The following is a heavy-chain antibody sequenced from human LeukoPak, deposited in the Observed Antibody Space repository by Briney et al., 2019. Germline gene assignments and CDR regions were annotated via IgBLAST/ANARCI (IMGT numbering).Heavy chain of an antibody. CDR1: VYTFTTYV. J-gene: IGHJ5*02. Sequence: GASVQVSCKASVYTFTTYVISWVRQAPGQGRAWMGWICTYNGKTNYAQQFQCRVSMTTDTSMSTTYMELRSLRSDDTAVYYCARDLIAVRPGWFDTWGQGSLVTVSS. V-gene: IGHV1-18*01. CDR2: ICTYNGKT. D-gene: IGHD6-6*01. CDR3: ARDLIAVRPGWFDT.